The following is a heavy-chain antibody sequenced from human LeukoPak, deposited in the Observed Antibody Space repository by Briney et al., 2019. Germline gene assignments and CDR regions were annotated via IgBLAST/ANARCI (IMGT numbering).Heavy chain of an antibody. CDR3: IYGYTLDF. J-gene: IGHJ4*02. CDR1: GFTVTSNY. Sequence: PGGSLRLSCAASGFTVTSNYMNWLRQAPGKGLEWVSVIYSGGSTNYADSVKGRFTISRDNSKNTLYLQMNSLRAEDTAVYYCIYGYTLDFWGQGTLVTVSS. V-gene: IGHV3-53*01. CDR2: IYSGGST. D-gene: IGHD5-18*01.